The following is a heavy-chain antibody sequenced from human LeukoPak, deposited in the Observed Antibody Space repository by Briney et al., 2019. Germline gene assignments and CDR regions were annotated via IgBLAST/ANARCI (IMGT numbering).Heavy chain of an antibody. CDR2: INPNSVGT. CDR1: VYTFTVYY. Sequence: ASVKVSCKASVYTFTVYYMGWVRQAPGQGLEWMGWINPNSVGTKHAKKLQARVTITRDTAITPAYKELRRLRSDDTAVYYCARSPADYWGQGTLVTVSS. CDR3: ARSPADY. J-gene: IGHJ4*02. V-gene: IGHV1-2*02.